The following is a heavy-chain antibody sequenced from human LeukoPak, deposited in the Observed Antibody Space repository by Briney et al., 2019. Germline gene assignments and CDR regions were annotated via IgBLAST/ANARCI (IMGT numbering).Heavy chain of an antibody. CDR1: GGSISSYY. V-gene: IGHV4-59*01. J-gene: IGHJ5*02. D-gene: IGHD3-22*01. Sequence: SETLSLTCTVSGGSISSYYWSWIRQPPGKGLEWIGYIYYSGSTNYNPSLKSRVTISVDTSKNQFSLKLSSVTAADTAVYYCARRLYDRGFDPWGQGTLVTVSS. CDR3: ARRLYDRGFDP. CDR2: IYYSGST.